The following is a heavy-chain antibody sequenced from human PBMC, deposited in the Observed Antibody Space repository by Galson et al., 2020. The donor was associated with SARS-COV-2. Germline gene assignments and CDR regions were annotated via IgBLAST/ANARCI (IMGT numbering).Heavy chain of an antibody. CDR1: GDSISSSY. V-gene: IGHV4-59*08. Sequence: SETLSLTCTVSGDSISSSYWSWIRQPPGKGLEFIGYISDSGSTNSNPSLKSRVAISIGTSKNQFSLKLSSVTAADTAVYYCAGQLGNAYFWTYWGQGTLVALAS. CDR3: AGQLGNAYFWTY. D-gene: IGHD7-27*01. J-gene: IGHJ4*02. CDR2: ISDSGST.